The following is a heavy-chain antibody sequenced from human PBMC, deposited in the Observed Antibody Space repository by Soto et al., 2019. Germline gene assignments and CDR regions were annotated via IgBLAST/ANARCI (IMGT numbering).Heavy chain of an antibody. Sequence: QVQLVQSGGEVKKPGASVRGSCKASGYIFINCGIIWVRQVPGQGLEWMGWISNYDGNTHYAQKFQDRVTMTTETAANTSYMELRTLRSDDTAVYYCARDGFYDRSGHWVGDSALDIWGQGTM. CDR1: GYIFINCG. CDR3: ARDGFYDRSGHWVGDSALDI. CDR2: ISNYDGNT. V-gene: IGHV1-18*01. D-gene: IGHD3-22*01. J-gene: IGHJ3*02.